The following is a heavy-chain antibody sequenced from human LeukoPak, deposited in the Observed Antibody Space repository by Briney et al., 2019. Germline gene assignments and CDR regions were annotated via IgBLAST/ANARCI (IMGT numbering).Heavy chain of an antibody. CDR3: AKDRHYYDSSGYYGLGY. CDR2: INGSGGST. CDR1: GFTFSSYA. Sequence: PGGSLRLSCAASGFTFSSYAMSWVRQAPGKGLEWVSAINGSGGSTYYAASVRGRFTISRDNSKKTLYLQMNSLRAEDTAVYYCAKDRHYYDSSGYYGLGYWGQGTLVTVSS. V-gene: IGHV3-23*01. J-gene: IGHJ4*02. D-gene: IGHD3-22*01.